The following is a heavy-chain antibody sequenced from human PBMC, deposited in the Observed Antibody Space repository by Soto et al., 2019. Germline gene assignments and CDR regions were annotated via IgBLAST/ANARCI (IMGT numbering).Heavy chain of an antibody. D-gene: IGHD3-3*01. Sequence: QVQLVQSGAEVKKPGASVKVSCKASGYTFTSYDINWVRQATGQGLEWMGWMNPNSGNTGYAQKFQGRDTMTRNTSISTAYMELSSLRSEDTAVYYCARGIRFLEWCPSHWFDPVGQGTLVTVSS. V-gene: IGHV1-8*01. CDR2: MNPNSGNT. J-gene: IGHJ5*02. CDR1: GYTFTSYD. CDR3: ARGIRFLEWCPSHWFDP.